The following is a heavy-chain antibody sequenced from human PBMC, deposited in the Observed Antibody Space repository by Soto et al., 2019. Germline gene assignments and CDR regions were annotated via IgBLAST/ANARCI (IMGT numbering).Heavy chain of an antibody. CDR1: GFTFSSYW. CDR2: IKQDGSEK. J-gene: IGHJ4*02. CDR3: ARDRGCYNSNLFDY. Sequence: PGGSLRLSCAASGFTFSSYWMSWVRQAPGKGLEWVANIKQDGSEKYYVDSVKGRFTISRDNAKNSLYLQMNSLRAEDTAVYYCARDRGCYNSNLFDYWGPGTMVPVST. V-gene: IGHV3-7*03. D-gene: IGHD2-21*01.